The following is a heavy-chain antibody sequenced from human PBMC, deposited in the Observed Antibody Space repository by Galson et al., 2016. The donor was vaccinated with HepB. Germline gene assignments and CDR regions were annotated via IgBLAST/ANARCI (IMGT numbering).Heavy chain of an antibody. J-gene: IGHJ4*02. CDR1: GFTFNNYW. CDR3: TRGCIGSVCWGNY. V-gene: IGHV3-74*03. CDR2: INKDGSST. Sequence: SLRLSCAASGFTFNNYWMHWVRRAPGKGLEWVSCINKDGSSTTYADSVKGRFTISRDNAKNTLDLQMNSLRAEDTAIYFCTRGCIGSVCWGNYWGQGTLVTVSS. D-gene: IGHD2-8*02.